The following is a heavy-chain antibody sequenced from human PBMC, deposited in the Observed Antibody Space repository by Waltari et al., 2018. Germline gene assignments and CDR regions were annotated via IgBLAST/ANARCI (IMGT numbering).Heavy chain of an antibody. V-gene: IGHV2-5*02. CDR3: AHSTRRLGCSGGRCYTFDS. D-gene: IGHD2-15*01. CDR2: CYWDEDK. CDR1: GFSLSTSGVG. Sequence: QITLKESGPTLVKPTQTLTLTCTFSGFSLSTSGVGVGWIRQPPGKALEYLALCYWDEDKWYSPSLRSRLTITKDPSKNQVVLTMTNMEPLDTGTSYCAHSTRRLGCSGGRCYTFDSWGQGTLVTVSS. J-gene: IGHJ4*02.